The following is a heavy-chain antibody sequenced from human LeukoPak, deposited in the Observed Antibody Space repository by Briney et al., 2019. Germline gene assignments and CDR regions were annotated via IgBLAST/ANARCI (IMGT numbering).Heavy chain of an antibody. V-gene: IGHV1-46*01. CDR3: ARDIAQGVSGHDAFDI. CDR1: GCTFTSYY. CDR2: INPSGGST. Sequence: GASVKVSCKASGCTFTSYYMHWVRQAPGQGLEWMGIINPSGGSTSYAQKFQGRVTMTRDTSTSTVYMELSSLRSEDTAVYYCARDIAQGVSGHDAFDIWGQGTMVTVSS. J-gene: IGHJ3*02. D-gene: IGHD3-10*01.